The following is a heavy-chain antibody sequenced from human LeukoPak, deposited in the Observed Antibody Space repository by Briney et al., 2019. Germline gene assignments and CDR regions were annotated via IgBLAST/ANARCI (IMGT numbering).Heavy chain of an antibody. V-gene: IGHV3-48*02. CDR3: ASAGSGLY. J-gene: IGHJ4*02. CDR2: ISISSSTI. Sequence: PGGSLRLSCASSGFSFISYSMNWVRQAPGKGLEGVSYISISSSTIYYADSVKGRFTISRDNDKNSLYLQMNSLRDEDRAVYYCASAGSGLYWGQGTLVTVSS. D-gene: IGHD6-19*01. CDR1: GFSFISYS.